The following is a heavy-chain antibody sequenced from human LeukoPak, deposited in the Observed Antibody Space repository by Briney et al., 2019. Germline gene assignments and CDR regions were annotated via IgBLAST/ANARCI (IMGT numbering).Heavy chain of an antibody. D-gene: IGHD6-19*01. Sequence: SETLSLTCTVSGGSISSSYYWGWIRQPPGRGLEWIGGIYYSGSTYYNPSLKSRVTISIDTSKNQFSLKLTSVTAADTAVYYCARTGYSTGWDRFSFVYWGQGTLVTVSS. CDR3: ARTGYSTGWDRFSFVY. CDR1: GGSISSSYY. CDR2: IYYSGST. J-gene: IGHJ4*02. V-gene: IGHV4-39*01.